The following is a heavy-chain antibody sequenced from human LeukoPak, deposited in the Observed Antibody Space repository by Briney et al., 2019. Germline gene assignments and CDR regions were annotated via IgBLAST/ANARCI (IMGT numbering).Heavy chain of an antibody. J-gene: IGHJ4*02. Sequence: PSETLSPTCAVYGGSFSGYYWSWIRQPPGKGLEWIGEINHSGSTNYNPSLKSRVTISVDTSKNQFSLKLSSVTAADTAVYYCARGPENYYGSGSYYSPYYFDYWGQGTLVTVSS. CDR2: INHSGST. CDR3: ARGPENYYGSGSYYSPYYFDY. CDR1: GGSFSGYY. V-gene: IGHV4-34*01. D-gene: IGHD3-10*01.